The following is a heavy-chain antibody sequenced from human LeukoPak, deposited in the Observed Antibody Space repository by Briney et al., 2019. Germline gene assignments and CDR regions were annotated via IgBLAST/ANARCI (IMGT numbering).Heavy chain of an antibody. D-gene: IGHD3-22*01. CDR1: GYTFTGYY. Sequence: ASVKVSCKASGYTFTGYYMHWVRQAPGQGLEWMGRINPNSGGTNYAQKFQGRVTMTRDTSISTAYMELSRLRSDDTAVYYCATANYYDSSGIDYWGQGALVTVSS. CDR2: INPNSGGT. CDR3: ATANYYDSSGIDY. J-gene: IGHJ4*02. V-gene: IGHV1-2*06.